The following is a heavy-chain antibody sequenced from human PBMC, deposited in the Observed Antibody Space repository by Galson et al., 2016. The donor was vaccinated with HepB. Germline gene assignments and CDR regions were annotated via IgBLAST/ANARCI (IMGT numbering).Heavy chain of an antibody. CDR3: ARGYCSSTSPCGMDV. D-gene: IGHD2-2*01. Sequence: SLRLSCAASGFTLSNSAMSWVRQAPGKGPEWVSTFGDGGDIYYADSVKGRFTISRDNAKNSLYPQMNSLRDGVTAVYYCARGYCSSTSPCGMDVWGQGTTVTVSS. CDR1: GFTLSNSA. CDR2: FGDGGDI. V-gene: IGHV3-23*01. J-gene: IGHJ6*02.